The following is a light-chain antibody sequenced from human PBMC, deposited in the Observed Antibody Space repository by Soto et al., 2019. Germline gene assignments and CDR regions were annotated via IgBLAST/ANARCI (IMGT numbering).Light chain of an antibody. CDR3: QQLNSYPLT. Sequence: DIQLTQSPSFLSASVGDRVTITCRASQGISSYLAWYQQKPGKAPKLLIYAASTLKSGVPSRFSGSGSGTEFTLPIRSLQPEDFVTYYCQQLNSYPLTVGPGTKVDIK. J-gene: IGKJ3*01. CDR2: AAS. V-gene: IGKV1-9*01. CDR1: QGISSY.